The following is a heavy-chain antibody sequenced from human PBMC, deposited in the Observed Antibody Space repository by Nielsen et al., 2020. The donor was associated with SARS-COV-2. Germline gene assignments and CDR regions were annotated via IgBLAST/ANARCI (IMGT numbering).Heavy chain of an antibody. CDR1: GITFSSYG. J-gene: IGHJ4*02. D-gene: IGHD5-18*01. V-gene: IGHV3-30*18. CDR3: AKSRRRGYIYGPLDS. CDR2: ISYDGSNK. Sequence: GESLKISCAASGITFSSYGMHWVRQAPGKGLEWVAVISYDGSNKYYADSVKGRFTISRDNSKNTLYLQMSSLRAEDTAVYYCAKSRRRGYIYGPLDSWGQGTLVTVSS.